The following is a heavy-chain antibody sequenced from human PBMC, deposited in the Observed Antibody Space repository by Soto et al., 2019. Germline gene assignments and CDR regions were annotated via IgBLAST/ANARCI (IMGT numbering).Heavy chain of an antibody. CDR2: IYATGTT. CDR3: VRDGTKTLRDWFDP. D-gene: IGHD1-1*01. CDR1: GASIIGFY. V-gene: IGHV4-4*07. Sequence: SETLSLTCTVSGASIIGFYWSWMRKSAGKGLEWIGRIYATGTTDYNPSLKSRVMMSVDTSKKQFSLKLRSVTAADTAAYYCVRDGTKTLRDWFDPWGQGISVTVSS. J-gene: IGHJ5*02.